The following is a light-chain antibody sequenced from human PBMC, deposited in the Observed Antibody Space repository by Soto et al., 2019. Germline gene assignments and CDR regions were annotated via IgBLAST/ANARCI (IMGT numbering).Light chain of an antibody. CDR2: DTS. CDR1: QSVSSSY. V-gene: IGKV3-20*01. Sequence: EIVLTQSPGTLSLSPGERATLSCRTSQSVSSSYLAWYQEKPGQAPRLLIYDTSSRATGIPDKFSGSGSGTDFTLTISRLEPEDFAVYYCQHYGSSEGAFGQGTKVEIK. J-gene: IGKJ1*01. CDR3: QHYGSSEGA.